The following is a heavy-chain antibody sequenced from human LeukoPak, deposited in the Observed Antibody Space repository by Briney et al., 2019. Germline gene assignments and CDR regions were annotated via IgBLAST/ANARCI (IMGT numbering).Heavy chain of an antibody. CDR2: IYTGGST. Sequence: PGGSLRLSCVASGFAVSSKYMSWIRQAPGKGLEWVSVIYTGGSTHYPDSVMGRFTISRDNAKNSLYLQMNSLRAEDTAVYYCARDSGPYYYDSIDYWGQGTLVTVSS. J-gene: IGHJ4*02. CDR1: GFAVSSKY. CDR3: ARDSGPYYYDSIDY. V-gene: IGHV3-66*01. D-gene: IGHD3-22*01.